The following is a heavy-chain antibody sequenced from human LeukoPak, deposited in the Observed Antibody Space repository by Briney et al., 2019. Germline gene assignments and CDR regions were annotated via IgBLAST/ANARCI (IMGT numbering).Heavy chain of an antibody. V-gene: IGHV3-23*01. J-gene: IGHJ6*03. Sequence: GGSLRLSCAASGFTFTTNHMSWVRQAPGQGLEWVSAVDSGDATFYADSVKGRLTISRDNSKNTLYLQMNTLRSEDTALYYCARNSAARFYYYYYMDVWGKGTTVTVS. D-gene: IGHD2-15*01. CDR3: ARNSAARFYYYYYMDV. CDR2: VDSGDAT. CDR1: GFTFTTNH.